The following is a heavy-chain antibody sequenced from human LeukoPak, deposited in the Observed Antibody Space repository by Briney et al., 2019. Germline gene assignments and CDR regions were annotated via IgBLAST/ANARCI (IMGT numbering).Heavy chain of an antibody. CDR2: ISGSGGST. D-gene: IGHD3-22*01. CDR1: GFTFSSDA. V-gene: IGHV3-23*01. Sequence: PGGSLRLSCAASGFTFSSDAMSWVRQAPGKGLEWVSAISGSGGSTYYADSVKGRFTISRDNSKNTLNLQMNSLRAEDTAVYYCANTEDYYDSSGSTPYYFDYWGQGTLVTVSS. CDR3: ANTEDYYDSSGSTPYYFDY. J-gene: IGHJ4*02.